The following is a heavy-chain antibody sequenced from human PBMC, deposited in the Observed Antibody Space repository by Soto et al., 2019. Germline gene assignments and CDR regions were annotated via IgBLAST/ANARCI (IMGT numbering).Heavy chain of an antibody. CDR3: ARGGLLYYDILTGSPLDV. V-gene: IGHV4-4*02. D-gene: IGHD3-9*01. Sequence: SETLSLTCAVSGGSISSSNWWSWVRQPPGKGLEWIGEIYHSGSTNYNPSLKSRVTISVDKSKNQFSLKLSSVTAADTAVYYCARGGLLYYDILTGSPLDVWGQGTTVTVSS. CDR1: GGSISSSNW. CDR2: IYHSGST. J-gene: IGHJ6*02.